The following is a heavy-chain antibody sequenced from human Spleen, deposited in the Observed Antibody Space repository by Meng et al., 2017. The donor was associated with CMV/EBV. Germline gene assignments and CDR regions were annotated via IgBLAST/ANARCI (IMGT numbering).Heavy chain of an antibody. CDR1: GAFSGYY. D-gene: IGHD3-3*01. J-gene: IGHJ6*02. V-gene: IGHV4-34*01. CDR3: ARGGLRFLLEYYYGMDV. Sequence: GAFSGYYWSWIRQPPGKGLEWIGEINHSGSTNYNPSLKSRVTIAIDTSKNQFSLELSSVIAADTAVYYCARGGLRFLLEYYYGMDVWGQGTTVTVSS. CDR2: INHSGST.